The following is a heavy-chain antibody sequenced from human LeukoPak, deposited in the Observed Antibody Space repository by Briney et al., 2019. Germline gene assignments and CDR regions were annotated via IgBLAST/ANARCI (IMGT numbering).Heavy chain of an antibody. CDR2: IYENGGTT. D-gene: IGHD2/OR15-2a*01. J-gene: IGHJ4*02. V-gene: IGHV3-23*01. Sequence: GGSLRLSCVGSGFTFRSHAMSWVRQAPEKGLEFVSGIYENGGTTYYADSVKGRFTISRDNSKNTLSLQMNSLRVEDTALYYCAKYSDSTGAHYFDYWGQGTLVTVSS. CDR1: GFTFRSHA. CDR3: AKYSDSTGAHYFDY.